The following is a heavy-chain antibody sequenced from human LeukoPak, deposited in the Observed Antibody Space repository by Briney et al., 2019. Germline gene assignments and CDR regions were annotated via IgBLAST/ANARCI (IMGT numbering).Heavy chain of an antibody. Sequence: GGSLRLSCAASGFTFSDYYMSWIRQAPGKGLGWVSYISSSGSTIYYTDSVKGRLTISRDNAKNSLYLQMNSLRAEDTAVYYCARDPVWDDSSGYYYYYYGMDVWGQGTTVTVSS. D-gene: IGHD3-22*01. CDR3: ARDPVWDDSSGYYYYYYGMDV. V-gene: IGHV3-11*01. CDR1: GFTFSDYY. CDR2: ISSSGSTI. J-gene: IGHJ6*02.